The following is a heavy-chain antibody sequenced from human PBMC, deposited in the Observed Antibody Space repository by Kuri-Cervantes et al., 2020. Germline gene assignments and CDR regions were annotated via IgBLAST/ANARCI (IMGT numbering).Heavy chain of an antibody. J-gene: IGHJ4*02. CDR3: ARWGLTVTTGGADY. Sequence: ASVKVSCKAFGGTLSSYAISWVRQAPGQGLEWMGGISAYNGNTNYAQKLQGRVTMTTDTSTSAAYMELRSLRSDDTAVYYCARWGLTVTTGGADYWGQGTLVTVSS. CDR1: GGTLSSYA. V-gene: IGHV1-18*01. D-gene: IGHD4-17*01. CDR2: ISAYNGNT.